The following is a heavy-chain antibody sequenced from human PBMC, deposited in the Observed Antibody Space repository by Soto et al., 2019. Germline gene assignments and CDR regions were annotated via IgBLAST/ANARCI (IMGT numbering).Heavy chain of an antibody. Sequence: GGSLRLSCAASGFTFSSYWMNWVRQAPGKGLEWVANINQDGNEDNLLDPVKGRFTISRDNAKNSLFLQMNSLRVDDTAVYYCARNGDGHHDFLDYWGQGALVTVSS. CDR3: ARNGDGHHDFLDY. CDR2: INQDGNED. CDR1: GFTFSSYW. V-gene: IGHV3-7*01. D-gene: IGHD2-21*02. J-gene: IGHJ4*02.